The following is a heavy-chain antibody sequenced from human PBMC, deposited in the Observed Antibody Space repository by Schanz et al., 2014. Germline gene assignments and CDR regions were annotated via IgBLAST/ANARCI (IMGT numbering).Heavy chain of an antibody. CDR3: ARGVRIDY. J-gene: IGHJ4*02. V-gene: IGHV3-7*01. Sequence: VQLVESGGGLVQPGGSVRLSCGASGFSFSTHWMAWVRQAPGKGLEWVANIKQDGSEKYYVDSVKGRFTISRDNAKNSLYLQMNSLTAEDTAVYYCARGVRIDYWGPGTLVSVSS. CDR1: GFSFSTHW. D-gene: IGHD3-3*01. CDR2: IKQDGSEK.